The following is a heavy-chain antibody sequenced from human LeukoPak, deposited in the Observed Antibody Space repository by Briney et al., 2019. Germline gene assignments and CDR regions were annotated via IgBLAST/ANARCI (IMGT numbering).Heavy chain of an antibody. CDR3: ARSSSRGFSGGQFHFDWFDP. CDR1: GYTFTGYY. CDR2: INPNSCGT. J-gene: IGHJ5*02. Sequence: ASVKVSCKASGYTFTGYYIHWVRQAPGQGLEWMGWINPNSCGTNYAQKFQGRVTMTGDTSINTAYMELSRLISDDTAVYYCARSSSRGFSGGQFHFDWFDPWGQGTLVTVSS. V-gene: IGHV1-2*02. D-gene: IGHD2-15*01.